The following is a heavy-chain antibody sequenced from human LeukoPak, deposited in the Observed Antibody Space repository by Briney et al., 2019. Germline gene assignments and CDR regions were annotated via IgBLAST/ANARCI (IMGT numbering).Heavy chain of an antibody. Sequence: ASVKVSCKASGYTFTGYYMHWVRQAPGQGLEWMGWINPNSGGTNYAQKFQGRVTMTRDTSISTAYMELSRLRSDDTAVYYCARDLGGSYYLDYWGQGTLVTVPS. J-gene: IGHJ4*02. CDR3: ARDLGGSYYLDY. V-gene: IGHV1-2*02. CDR2: INPNSGGT. D-gene: IGHD1-26*01. CDR1: GYTFTGYY.